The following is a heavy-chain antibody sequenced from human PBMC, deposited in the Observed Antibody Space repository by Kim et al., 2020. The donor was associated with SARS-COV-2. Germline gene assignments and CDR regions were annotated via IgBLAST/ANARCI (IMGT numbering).Heavy chain of an antibody. CDR1: GYTFTSYA. CDR3: ARSEVVITTFDY. V-gene: IGHV1-3*01. CDR2: INAGNGNT. Sequence: ASVKVSCKASGYTFTSYAMHWVRQAPGQRLEWMGWINAGNGNTKYSQKFQGRVTITRDTSASPAYMELSSLRSEDTAVYYCARSEVVITTFDYWGQGTLVTVSS. D-gene: IGHD3-22*01. J-gene: IGHJ4*02.